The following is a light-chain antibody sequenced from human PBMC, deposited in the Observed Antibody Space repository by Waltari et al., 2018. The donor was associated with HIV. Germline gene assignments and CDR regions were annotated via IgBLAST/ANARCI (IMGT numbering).Light chain of an antibody. Sequence: SYVLTQPPSVSVAPGQTARITCGGNNIGSKTVHWYQQKPGQAPVLVVYDDSARPSGVAERVSGSKSTNTATLTISRVEAGDEADYYCQVWDSSSDHPDVFGTGTKVTVL. CDR2: DDS. J-gene: IGLJ1*01. CDR3: QVWDSSSDHPDV. V-gene: IGLV3-21*02. CDR1: NIGSKT.